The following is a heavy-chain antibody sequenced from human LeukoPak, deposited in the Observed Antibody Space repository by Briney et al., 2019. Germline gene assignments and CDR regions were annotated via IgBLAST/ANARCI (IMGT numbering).Heavy chain of an antibody. D-gene: IGHD5-18*01. CDR3: ARDKDTAMLGY. V-gene: IGHV1-2*02. Sequence: ASVKVSCKASGYTFTSYDINWVRQAPGQGLEWMGWINPNSGGTNYAQKFQGRVTMTRDTSISTAYMELSRLRSDDTAVYYCARDKDTAMLGYWGQGTLVTVSS. CDR1: GYTFTSYD. CDR2: INPNSGGT. J-gene: IGHJ4*02.